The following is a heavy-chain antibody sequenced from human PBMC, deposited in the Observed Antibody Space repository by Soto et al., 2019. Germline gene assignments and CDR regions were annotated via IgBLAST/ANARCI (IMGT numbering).Heavy chain of an antibody. D-gene: IGHD2-15*01. CDR1: GGSISSDDYY. Sequence: SETLSLTCTVSGGSISSDDYYWSWIRQAPGRGLEWIGYIHSSGSIYYNPSLKSRATMSIDTAGNQFSLRVRSVTVAETAMYYCVRVVEAATRHTDFDSWGQGIVVTVSS. CDR3: VRVVEAATRHTDFDS. CDR2: IHSSGSI. J-gene: IGHJ4*02. V-gene: IGHV4-30-4*01.